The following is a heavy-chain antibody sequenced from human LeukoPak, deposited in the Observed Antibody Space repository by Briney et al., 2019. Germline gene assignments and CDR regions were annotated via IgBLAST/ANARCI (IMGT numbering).Heavy chain of an antibody. CDR3: ARDWMLFHRPDY. CDR2: ISSSSSYI. CDR1: GFTFSSYS. D-gene: IGHD2-21*01. J-gene: IGHJ4*02. V-gene: IGHV3-21*01. Sequence: GGSLRLSCAASGFTFSSYSMNWVRQAPGKGLEWVSSISSSSSYIYYADSVKGRFTISRDNAKNSLFLQMNSLRAEDTAMYYCARDWMLFHRPDYWGQGTLVTVSS.